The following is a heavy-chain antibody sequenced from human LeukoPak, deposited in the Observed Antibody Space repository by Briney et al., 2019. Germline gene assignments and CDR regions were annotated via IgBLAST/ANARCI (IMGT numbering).Heavy chain of an antibody. CDR1: GFTFSSAW. D-gene: IGHD6-13*01. V-gene: IGHV3-7*03. Sequence: PGGSLRLSCAASGFTFSSAWMSWVRQAPGKGLEWVANIKQDGSEKYYVDSVKGRFTISRDNAKNSLYLQMNSLRAEDTAVYYCARDGKIKQQLVGNWGQGTLVTVSS. CDR2: IKQDGSEK. J-gene: IGHJ4*02. CDR3: ARDGKIKQQLVGN.